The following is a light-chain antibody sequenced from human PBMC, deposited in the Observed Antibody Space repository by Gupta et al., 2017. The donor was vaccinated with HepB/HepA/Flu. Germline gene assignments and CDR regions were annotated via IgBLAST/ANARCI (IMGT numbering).Light chain of an antibody. J-gene: IGKJ3*01. Sequence: DIQMTQSPSSLSASVGDRVTITCRASQGISNYLAWYQQKPGTVPKLLIYAASTLQSGVQSLCGGSGARTVFTPTIRSLQQEDVATYYWQKYSRAPFTFGPGTKVDIK. CDR1: QGISNY. CDR3: QKYSRAPFT. V-gene: IGKV1-27*01. CDR2: AAS.